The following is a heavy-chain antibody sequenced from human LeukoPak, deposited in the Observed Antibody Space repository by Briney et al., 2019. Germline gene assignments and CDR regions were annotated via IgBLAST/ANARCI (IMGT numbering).Heavy chain of an antibody. CDR2: INPTSGGT. Sequence: GASLKVSCKASGYTFTGYYMHWVRQAPGQGLEWMGWINPTSGGTNYAQKFQGRVTMTRDTSISTAYMELSRLRSDDTAMYYCARGPPGILRFLEWNFPLDYWGQGTLVTVSS. CDR3: ARGPPGILRFLEWNFPLDY. D-gene: IGHD3-3*01. J-gene: IGHJ4*02. CDR1: GYTFTGYY. V-gene: IGHV1-2*02.